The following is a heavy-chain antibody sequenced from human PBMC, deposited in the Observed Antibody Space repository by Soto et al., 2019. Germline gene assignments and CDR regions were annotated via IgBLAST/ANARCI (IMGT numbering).Heavy chain of an antibody. CDR3: ATLDIVATINWFDP. Sequence: PGGSLRLSCAASGFTFSSYAMHWVRQAPGKGLEWVAVISYDGSNKYYADSVKGRFTISRDNSKNTLYLQVNSLRAEDTAVYYCATLDIVATINWFDPWGQGTLVTVSS. CDR1: GFTFSSYA. V-gene: IGHV3-30-3*01. D-gene: IGHD5-12*01. J-gene: IGHJ5*02. CDR2: ISYDGSNK.